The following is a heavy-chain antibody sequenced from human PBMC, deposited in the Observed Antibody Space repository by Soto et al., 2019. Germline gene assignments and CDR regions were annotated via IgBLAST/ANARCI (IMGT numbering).Heavy chain of an antibody. CDR3: ASHRTFWPFDY. Sequence: TSGTLSPTRPFSCGSIRSRGSLSGRRFFWGWMRQPPGKGLEWIASISYSDGSFYNSSLKSRLTISVDTSKNQFSLSLRSVTAADTAVYYCASHRTFWPFDYWGQGTVVTVSS. CDR2: ISYSDGS. J-gene: IGHJ4*02. CDR1: CGSIRSRGSLSGRRFF. V-gene: IGHV4-39*01. D-gene: IGHD2-8*01.